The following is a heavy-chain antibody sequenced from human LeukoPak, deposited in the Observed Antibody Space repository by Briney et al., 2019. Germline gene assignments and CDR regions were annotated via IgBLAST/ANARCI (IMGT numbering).Heavy chain of an antibody. CDR2: ISGNGGKT. V-gene: IGHV3-23*01. CDR3: AREKLSSGFFDY. Sequence: PGGSLRLSCAASEFTFNNYAMSWVRQVPGKGLEWASAISGNGGKTYYADSVKGRFTISRDNSKSTLYLQMNSLRAEDTAIYYCAREKLSSGFFDYWGQGTLVTVSS. J-gene: IGHJ4*02. CDR1: EFTFNNYA. D-gene: IGHD5-12*01.